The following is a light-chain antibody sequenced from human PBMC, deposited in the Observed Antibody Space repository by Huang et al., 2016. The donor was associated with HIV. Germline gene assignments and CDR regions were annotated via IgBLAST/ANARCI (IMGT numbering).Light chain of an antibody. Sequence: DIQMTQSPFTLSASVGDRVTITCRASQSISHWLAWYQQKPGKAPKLLIYDASSLESGVPSKYSGSGPGTEFTLTISSLQPDNSATYYCQQYNSYPVTFGQGTKLEIK. J-gene: IGKJ2*01. CDR3: QQYNSYPVT. V-gene: IGKV1-5*01. CDR2: DAS. CDR1: QSISHW.